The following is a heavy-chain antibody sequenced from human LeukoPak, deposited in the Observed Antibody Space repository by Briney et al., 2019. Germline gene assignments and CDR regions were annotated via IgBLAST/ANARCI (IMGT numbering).Heavy chain of an antibody. Sequence: ASVKVSCKASGGTFSSYAISWVRQAPGQGLEWMGGIIPIFGTANYAQKFQGRVTITADESTSTAYMELSSLGSEDTAAYYCARDKLEYYYGSSWGQGTLVTVSS. CDR2: IIPIFGTA. J-gene: IGHJ4*02. V-gene: IGHV1-69*13. CDR1: GGTFSSYA. D-gene: IGHD3-10*01. CDR3: ARDKLEYYYGSS.